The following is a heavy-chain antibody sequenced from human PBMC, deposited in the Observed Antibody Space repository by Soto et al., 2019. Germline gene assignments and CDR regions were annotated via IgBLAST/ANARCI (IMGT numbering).Heavy chain of an antibody. CDR3: ERAWVGLAAPDY. D-gene: IGHD2-21*02. CDR2: INAGNGNT. Sequence: QVQLVQTGAEEKKPRASVKVSCKASGHTFTSYAMHSVRQAPGQRLEWMGWINAGNGNTKYSQKLQGRVTITRDTAASTAYMELSSLRSEDTAVYYCERAWVGLAAPDYWAQGTLVTFSS. J-gene: IGHJ4*02. V-gene: IGHV1-3*05. CDR1: GHTFTSYA.